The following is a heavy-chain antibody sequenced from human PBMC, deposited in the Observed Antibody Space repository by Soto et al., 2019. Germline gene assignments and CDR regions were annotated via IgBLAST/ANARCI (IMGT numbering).Heavy chain of an antibody. CDR3: AKDLADAEAFDI. CDR2: ISGSGGST. J-gene: IGHJ3*02. Sequence: EVQLLESGGGLVQPGGSLRLSCAASGFTFSSYAMSWVRQAPGKGLEWVSAISGSGGSTYYADSVKGRFTISRDNSKNTLYLQMTSLRAEDTAVYYCAKDLADAEAFDIWGQGTMVTVSS. CDR1: GFTFSSYA. V-gene: IGHV3-23*01.